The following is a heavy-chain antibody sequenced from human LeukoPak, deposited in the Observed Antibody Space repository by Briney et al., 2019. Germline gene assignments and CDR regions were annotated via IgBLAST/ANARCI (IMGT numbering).Heavy chain of an antibody. CDR1: GYTFTNYA. CDR2: ISAGNGNT. J-gene: IGHJ4*02. Sequence: ASVKVSCKASGYTFTNYAINWVRQAPGQRLEWMGWISAGNGNTKYSQKFQGRVTFTRDTSASTAYMELSSLRSEDTAVYYCARARRSSSMDYWGQGTLVTVSS. V-gene: IGHV1-3*01. D-gene: IGHD6-6*01. CDR3: ARARRSSSMDY.